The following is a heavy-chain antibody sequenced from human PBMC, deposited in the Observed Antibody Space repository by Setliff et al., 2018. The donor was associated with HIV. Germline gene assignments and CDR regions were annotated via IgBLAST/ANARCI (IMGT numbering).Heavy chain of an antibody. CDR1: GGTFSNYG. CDR2: IIPILGTA. J-gene: IGHJ4*02. CDR3: AIRDYYDSSGYYNFDY. Sequence: ASVKVSCKAYGGTFSNYGISWVRQAPGQGLEWMGGIIPILGTANYAQKFQGRVTITADASTSTAYMELSSLSSEDTAVYYCAIRDYYDSSGYYNFDYWGQGTQVTVSS. D-gene: IGHD3-22*01. V-gene: IGHV1-69*13.